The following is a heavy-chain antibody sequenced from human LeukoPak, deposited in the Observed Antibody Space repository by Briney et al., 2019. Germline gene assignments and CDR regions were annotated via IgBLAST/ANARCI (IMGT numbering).Heavy chain of an antibody. CDR2: INTNTGNP. V-gene: IGHV7-4-1*02. D-gene: IGHD3-22*01. Sequence: ASVKVSCKASGYTFTGYYMHWVRQAPGQGLEWMGWINTNTGNPTYAQGFTGRFVFSLDTSVSTAYLQISSLKAEDTAVYYCARGHYYDSSGYYHWFDPWGQGTLVTVSS. CDR1: GYTFTGYY. J-gene: IGHJ5*02. CDR3: ARGHYYDSSGYYHWFDP.